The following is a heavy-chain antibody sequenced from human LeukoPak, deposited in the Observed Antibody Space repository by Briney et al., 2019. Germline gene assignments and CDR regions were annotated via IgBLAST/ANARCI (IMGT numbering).Heavy chain of an antibody. CDR1: GGSFSGYY. CDR2: INHSGST. J-gene: IGHJ4*02. CDR3: ARRGWRSSGWYLSIWDHFDY. D-gene: IGHD6-19*01. V-gene: IGHV4-34*01. Sequence: KPSETLSLTCAVYGGSFSGYYWSWIRQPPGKGLEWIGEINHSGSTNYNPSLKSRVTISVDTSKNQFSLKLSSVTAADTAVYYCARRGWRSSGWYLSIWDHFDYWGQGTLVTVSS.